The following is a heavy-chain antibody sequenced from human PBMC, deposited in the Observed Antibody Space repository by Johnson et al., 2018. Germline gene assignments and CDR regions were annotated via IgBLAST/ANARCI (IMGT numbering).Heavy chain of an antibody. V-gene: IGHV3-30*18. D-gene: IGHD1-14*01. J-gene: IGHJ6*02. CDR3: AKKLGIPDYGMDV. Sequence: QVQLVESGGGVVQPGRSLRLSCAASGFTFSSYGMHWVRQAPGKGLEWVAVISYDGSNQYDADSVKGRFTISRDNSKNTLYLQMNSLRAEETAVYYCAKKLGIPDYGMDVWGQGTTVTVSS. CDR2: ISYDGSNQ. CDR1: GFTFSSYG.